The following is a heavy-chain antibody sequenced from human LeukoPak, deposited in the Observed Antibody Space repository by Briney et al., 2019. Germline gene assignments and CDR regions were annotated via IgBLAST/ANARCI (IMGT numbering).Heavy chain of an antibody. J-gene: IGHJ4*02. V-gene: IGHV4-59*01. CDR3: ARDTRYCSGGSCFHYFDY. Sequence: SETLSLTCAVYGGSFSGYYWSWIRQPPGKGLEWIGYIYYSGSTNYNPSLKSRVTISVDTPKNQFSLKLSSVTAADTAVYYCARDTRYCSGGSCFHYFDYWGQGTLVTVSS. CDR1: GGSFSGYY. CDR2: IYYSGST. D-gene: IGHD2-15*01.